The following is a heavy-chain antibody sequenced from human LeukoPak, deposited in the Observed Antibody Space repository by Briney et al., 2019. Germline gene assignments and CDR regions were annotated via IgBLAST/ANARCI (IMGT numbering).Heavy chain of an antibody. CDR3: ARDDSSGYNFDY. D-gene: IGHD3-22*01. CDR2: ISGSGAST. V-gene: IGHV3-23*01. CDR1: GFTFSTNA. J-gene: IGHJ4*02. Sequence: GGSLRLSCLTSGFTFSTNAMSWVRQAPGKGLEWISGISGSGASTYYADSVTGRFTISRDNAKNSLYLQMNSLRAEDTAVYYCARDDSSGYNFDYWGQGTLVTVSS.